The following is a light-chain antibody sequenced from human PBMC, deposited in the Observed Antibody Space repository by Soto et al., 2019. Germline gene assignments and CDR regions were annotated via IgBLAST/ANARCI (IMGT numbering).Light chain of an antibody. J-gene: IGKJ2*01. CDR2: DSS. CDR3: QLSYNATRT. V-gene: IGKV1-39*01. Sequence: DIRWTQSPSSLSASVRDRVTITCRANQSISTYLNWHRQKPQKDPELLIYDSSILRSGVPARFSGSASETDVPLTLSSLQPEDSASYYCQLSYNATRTFGQETKV. CDR1: QSISTY.